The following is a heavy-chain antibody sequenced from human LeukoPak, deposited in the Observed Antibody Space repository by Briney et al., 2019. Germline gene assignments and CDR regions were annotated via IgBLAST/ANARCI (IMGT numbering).Heavy chain of an antibody. J-gene: IGHJ4*02. CDR2: VSSDGGTK. D-gene: IGHD3-10*01. V-gene: IGHV3-30*18. CDR1: KFTFSNYG. CDR3: AKEYDSAGYGANFAY. Sequence: PGGSLRLFCTASKFTFSNYGMQWVRQVPGKGLEWVPVVSSDGGTKYYADSVKGRFTISRDNSKNTMYLQMNSLRAEDTAVYYCAKEYDSAGYGANFAYWGQGTLVTASS.